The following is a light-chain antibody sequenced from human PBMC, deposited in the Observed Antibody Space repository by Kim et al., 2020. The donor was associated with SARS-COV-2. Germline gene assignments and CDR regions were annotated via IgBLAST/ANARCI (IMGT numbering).Light chain of an antibody. CDR3: QQYNNWPPYT. V-gene: IGKV3-15*01. CDR1: QSVSSN. Sequence: EIVMTQSPATLSVSPGERATLSCRASQSVSSNLAWYQQKPGQAPRLLIYGASTRATGIPARFSGSGSGTEFTLTISSLQSEDFAVYYCQQYNNWPPYTCGRGTELEI. CDR2: GAS. J-gene: IGKJ2*01.